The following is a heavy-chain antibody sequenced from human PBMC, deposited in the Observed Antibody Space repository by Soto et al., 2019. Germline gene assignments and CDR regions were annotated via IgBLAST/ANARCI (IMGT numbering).Heavy chain of an antibody. CDR1: SGSISSSNW. Sequence: QVQLQESGPGLVKPSGTLSLTCAVSSGSISSSNWWSWVRQPPGKGLEWIGEIYHSGSTNYNPSLKSRVTISVDKSKNQFSLKLSSVTAADTAVYYCAREYYDILTGFDARSAFDIWGQGTMVTVSS. J-gene: IGHJ3*02. CDR3: AREYYDILTGFDARSAFDI. D-gene: IGHD3-9*01. CDR2: IYHSGST. V-gene: IGHV4-4*02.